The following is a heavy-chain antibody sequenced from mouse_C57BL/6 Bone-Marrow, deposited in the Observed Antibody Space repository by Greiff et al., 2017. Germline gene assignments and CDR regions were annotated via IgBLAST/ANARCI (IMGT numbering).Heavy chain of an antibody. D-gene: IGHD1-1*01. CDR2: INPGSGGT. CDR3: ARWVFYYDGSFDY. Sequence: VQLVESGAELVRPGTSVKVSCKASGYAFTNYLIEWVKQRPGQGLEWIGVINPGSGGTNYKEKFKGKATLTADKSSSTAYVQLSSLTSADSAVYFCARWVFYYDGSFDYWGQGTTLTVSS. J-gene: IGHJ2*01. CDR1: GYAFTNYL. V-gene: IGHV1-54*01.